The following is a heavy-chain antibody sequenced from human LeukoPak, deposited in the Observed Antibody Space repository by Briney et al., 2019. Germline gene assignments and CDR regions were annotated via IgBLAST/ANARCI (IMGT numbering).Heavy chain of an antibody. CDR2: INRDGSTT. CDR3: ARDKKSGESSEIDY. CDR1: GFTFSNYW. Sequence: GGSLRLSCAASGFTFSNYWVHWVLQAPGRGVVWVSRINRDGSTTKYADSVKGRFTVSRDNAKNTLNLQMNSLRAEDTAVYYCARDKKSGESSEIDYWGQGTLVTVSS. D-gene: IGHD3-10*01. J-gene: IGHJ4*02. V-gene: IGHV3-74*03.